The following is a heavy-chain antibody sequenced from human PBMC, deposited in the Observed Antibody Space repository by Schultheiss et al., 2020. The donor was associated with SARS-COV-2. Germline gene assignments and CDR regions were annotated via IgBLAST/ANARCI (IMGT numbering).Heavy chain of an antibody. J-gene: IGHJ6*02. CDR1: GGSVSSGPYS. V-gene: IGHV4-61*01. D-gene: IGHD3-10*01. CDR2: INHSGST. CDR3: ARCLPITMVRGSLGGMDV. Sequence: SETLSLTCTVSGGSVSSGPYSWSWIRQSPGKGLEWIGEINHSGSTNYNPSLKSRVTISVDTSKNQFSLKLSSVTAADTAVYYCARCLPITMVRGSLGGMDVWGQGTTVTVSS.